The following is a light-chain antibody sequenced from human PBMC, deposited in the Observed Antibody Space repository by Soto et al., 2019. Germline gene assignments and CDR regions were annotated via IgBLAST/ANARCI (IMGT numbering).Light chain of an antibody. CDR1: QTVGSN. CDR2: GAS. V-gene: IGKV3-15*01. J-gene: IGKJ2*01. CDR3: QQYNNRPYT. Sequence: EIVMTQSPATLSVSPGERATLSCRASQTVGSNLAWYQQKPGQAPRLLLYGASTRATGIPARFSGSGSGTEFTLTINSLQSEDFAVFYCQQYNNRPYTFGQGTKLEIK.